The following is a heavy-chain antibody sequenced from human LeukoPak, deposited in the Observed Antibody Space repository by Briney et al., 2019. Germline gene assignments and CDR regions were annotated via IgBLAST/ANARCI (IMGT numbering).Heavy chain of an antibody. CDR2: IYSSGYT. V-gene: IGHV4-4*07. Sequence: SETLSLTCTVSGGAIRSHYWNWIRQPAGKGLEWIGRIYSSGYTNYNPSLKSRVTISVDTSKNQFSLKLSSVTAADTAVYYCASGGELPYYYGMDVWGQGTTVTVSS. D-gene: IGHD1-26*01. CDR3: ASGGELPYYYGMDV. CDR1: GGAIRSHY. J-gene: IGHJ6*02.